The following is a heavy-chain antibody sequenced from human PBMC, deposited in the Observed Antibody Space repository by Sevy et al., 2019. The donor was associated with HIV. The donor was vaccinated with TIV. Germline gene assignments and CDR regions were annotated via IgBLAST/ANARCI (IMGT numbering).Heavy chain of an antibody. CDR2: IFYSGSP. Sequence: SETLSLTCTVSGVYIRSSGYYWGWIRQPPGKGLEWIGSIFYSGSPNYNPSLKSRVTISVDTSKNQFSLKLGSVTAADTAVYYCARQREDIIVIPAAFYGMDVWGQGTTVTVS. D-gene: IGHD2-2*01. CDR3: ARQREDIIVIPAAFYGMDV. J-gene: IGHJ6*02. CDR1: GVYIRSSGYY. V-gene: IGHV4-39*01.